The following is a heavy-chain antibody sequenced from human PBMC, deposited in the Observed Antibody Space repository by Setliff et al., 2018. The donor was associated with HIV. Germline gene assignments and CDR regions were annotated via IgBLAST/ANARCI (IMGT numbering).Heavy chain of an antibody. Sequence: GESLKISCKGSGYSFTSYWIGWVRQMPGKGLEWMGIIHPGDSDTRYSPSFQGQVTISADKSISTAYLQLTTLRTEDTGFYFCTREIRDGYPRSSNWGQGTLVTVSS. D-gene: IGHD3-10*01. V-gene: IGHV5-51*01. CDR1: GYSFTSYW. J-gene: IGHJ4*02. CDR2: IHPGDSDT. CDR3: TREIRDGYPRSSN.